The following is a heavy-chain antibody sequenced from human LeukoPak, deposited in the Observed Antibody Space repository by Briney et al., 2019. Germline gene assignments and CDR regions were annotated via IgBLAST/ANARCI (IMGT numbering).Heavy chain of an antibody. Sequence: SETLSLTCAVYGGSFSGYYWSWIRQPPGKGLEWIGEINHSGSTNYNPSLKSRVIISVDTSKNQFSLKLSSVTAADTAVYYCARDLWLADYWGQGTLVTVSS. V-gene: IGHV4-34*01. CDR2: INHSGST. CDR3: ARDLWLADY. CDR1: GGSFSGYY. D-gene: IGHD6-19*01. J-gene: IGHJ4*02.